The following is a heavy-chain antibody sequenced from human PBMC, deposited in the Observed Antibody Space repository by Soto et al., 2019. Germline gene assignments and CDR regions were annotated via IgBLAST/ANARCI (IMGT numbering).Heavy chain of an antibody. V-gene: IGHV4-34*01. CDR3: ARTTMVRGAGDAFDI. CDR2: INHSGST. CDR1: GGSFSGYY. Sequence: SETLSLTCAVYGGSFSGYYWSWIRQPPGKGLEWIGEINHSGSTNYNPSLKSRVTISVDTSKNQFSLKLSSVTAADTAVYYCARTTMVRGAGDAFDIWGQGTMVTVSS. J-gene: IGHJ3*02. D-gene: IGHD3-10*01.